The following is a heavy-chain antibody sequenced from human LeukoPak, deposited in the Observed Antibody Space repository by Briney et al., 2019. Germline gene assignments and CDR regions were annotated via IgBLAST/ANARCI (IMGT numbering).Heavy chain of an antibody. CDR3: AKGGHYDSRDAIDY. V-gene: IGHV3-43*02. D-gene: IGHD3-22*01. Sequence: QSGGSLRLSCAASGFTFDDYAMHWVRQAPGKGLEWVSLISGDGGSTYYADSMKGRFTISRDNSRNSLYLQMNSLRTEDTALYYCAKGGHYDSRDAIDYWGQGTLVTVSS. CDR1: GFTFDDYA. J-gene: IGHJ4*02. CDR2: ISGDGGST.